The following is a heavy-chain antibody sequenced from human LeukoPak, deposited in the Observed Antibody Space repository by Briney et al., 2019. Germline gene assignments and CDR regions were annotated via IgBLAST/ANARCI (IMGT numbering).Heavy chain of an antibody. J-gene: IGHJ6*03. CDR1: GFTFSSYE. D-gene: IGHD4-11*01. CDR3: ARDATTVTTYYYYYMDV. V-gene: IGHV3-48*03. CDR2: ISSSGSTI. Sequence: GSLRLSCAASGFTFSSYEMNWVRQAPGKGLEWVSYISSSGSTIYYADSVKGRFTISRDNAKNSLYLQMNSLRAEDTAVYYCARDATTVTTYYYYYMDVWAKGPRSPSP.